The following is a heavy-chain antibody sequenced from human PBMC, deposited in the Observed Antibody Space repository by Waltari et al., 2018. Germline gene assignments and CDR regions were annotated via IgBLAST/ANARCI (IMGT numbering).Heavy chain of an antibody. J-gene: IGHJ4*02. Sequence: EVQLLESGGGLVQPGGSLRLACEVSGVDFSAFAMSWVRQAPGKGLQWVSSITASVGDTYYADSVRGRFTISRDNSKNTLFLEMNSLRAEDTAVYYCAKECGSSCLFFDSWGQGALVTVSS. CDR3: AKECGSSCLFFDS. CDR2: ITASVGDT. D-gene: IGHD6-13*01. V-gene: IGHV3-23*01. CDR1: GVDFSAFA.